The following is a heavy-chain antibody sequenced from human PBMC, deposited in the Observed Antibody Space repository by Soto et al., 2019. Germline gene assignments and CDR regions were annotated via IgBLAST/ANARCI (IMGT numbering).Heavy chain of an antibody. CDR3: ARDNYFDY. J-gene: IGHJ4*02. CDR2: IHYRGST. Sequence: QVQLQESGPGLVKPSETQSVTCTVSGGSISSYYWSWIRQPPGKGLEWIGNIHYRGSTNYNPSLKSRVIISVDTSKNQFSLKLSSVTAADTAVYYCARDNYFDYWGQGTLVTVSS. CDR1: GGSISSYY. V-gene: IGHV4-59*01.